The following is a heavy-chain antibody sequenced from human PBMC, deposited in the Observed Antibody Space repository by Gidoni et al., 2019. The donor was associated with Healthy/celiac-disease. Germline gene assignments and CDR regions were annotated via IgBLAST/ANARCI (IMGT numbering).Heavy chain of an antibody. CDR2: ISGSGGST. D-gene: IGHD1-1*01. CDR1: GFTFSSYA. V-gene: IGHV3-23*01. J-gene: IGHJ4*02. CDR3: AKPKLVGTGAYDY. Sequence: EVQLLESGGGLVQTGGSLRLSCAAYGFTFSSYAMRWVRQAPGKGLEWVSAISGSGGSTYYADSVKGRFTISRDNSKNTLYLQMNSLRADDTAVYYCAKPKLVGTGAYDYWGQGTLVTVSS.